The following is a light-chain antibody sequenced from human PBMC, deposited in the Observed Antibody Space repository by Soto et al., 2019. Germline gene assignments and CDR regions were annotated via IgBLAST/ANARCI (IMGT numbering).Light chain of an antibody. CDR3: QQSNKWPLT. CDR1: QSVGNY. CDR2: GTS. Sequence: EIVMTQSPATLSVSPGERATLSCRARQSVGNYLAWYQQKPGQAPRLLMYGTSTRATGIPARFSGSGSGTEFTLTISSLQSEDFAVYYCQQSNKWPLTFGQGTRLEIQ. V-gene: IGKV3-15*01. J-gene: IGKJ2*01.